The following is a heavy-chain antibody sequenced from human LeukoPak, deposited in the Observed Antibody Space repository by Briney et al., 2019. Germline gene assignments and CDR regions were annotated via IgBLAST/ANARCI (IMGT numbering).Heavy chain of an antibody. D-gene: IGHD3-3*01. J-gene: IGHJ4*02. CDR2: IYYSGST. CDR1: GGSISSYY. CDR3: ARGVFEVVIIGDYFALDY. V-gene: IGHV4-59*01. Sequence: PSETLSLTCTVSGGSISSYYWSWIRQPPGKGLEWIGYIYYSGSTNYNPSLKSRVTISVDTSKNQFSLKLSSVTAADTAVYYCARGVFEVVIIGDYFALDYWGQGTLVTVSS.